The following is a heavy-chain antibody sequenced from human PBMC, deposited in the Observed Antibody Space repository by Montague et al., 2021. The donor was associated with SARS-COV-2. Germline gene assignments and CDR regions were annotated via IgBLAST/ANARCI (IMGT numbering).Heavy chain of an antibody. J-gene: IGHJ5*02. Sequence: SETLSLTCSVSGHSISSDYWSWIRQPPGKGLERIGLIYNSGGTIYNPSLSRRVTISLDTSKNQFCLKLTTVTAADTAESDCAREYSSSYYVARWFDAWGQGTLVTVSS. CDR1: GHSISSDY. D-gene: IGHD6-13*01. V-gene: IGHV4-59*01. CDR3: AREYSSSYYVARWFDA. CDR2: IYNSGGT.